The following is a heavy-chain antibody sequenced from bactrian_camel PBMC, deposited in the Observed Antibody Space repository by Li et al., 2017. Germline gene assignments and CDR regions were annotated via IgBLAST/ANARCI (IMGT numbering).Heavy chain of an antibody. D-gene: IGHD4*01. J-gene: IGHJ4*01. V-gene: IGHV3S1*01. CDR1: GFTFSSYW. Sequence: HVQLVESGGDLVQPGGSLTLSCAASGFTFSSYWMYWVRQAPGKGLEWVSAISASGGTTIYADSVKGRFTISRDNAKNTVYLQMNSLKPEDTAVHYCVRDALWLARYYSTNDWAYWGQGTQVTVS. CDR3: VRDALWLARYYSTNDWAY. CDR2: ISASGGTT.